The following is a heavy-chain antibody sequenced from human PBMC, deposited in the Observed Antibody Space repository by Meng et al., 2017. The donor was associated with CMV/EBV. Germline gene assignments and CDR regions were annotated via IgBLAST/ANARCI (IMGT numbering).Heavy chain of an antibody. D-gene: IGHD2-2*01. CDR2: IYYSGST. Sequence: SETLSLTCTVSGGSISSSSYYWGWTRQPPGKGLEWIGSIYYSGSTYYNPSLKSRVTISVDTSKNQFSLKLSSVTAADTAVYYCARVRCSSTSCYGDFDYWGQGTLVTVSS. CDR1: GGSISSSSYY. J-gene: IGHJ4*02. V-gene: IGHV4-39*01. CDR3: ARVRCSSTSCYGDFDY.